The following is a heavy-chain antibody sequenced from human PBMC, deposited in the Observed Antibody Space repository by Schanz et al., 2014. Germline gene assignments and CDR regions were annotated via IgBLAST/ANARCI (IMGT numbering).Heavy chain of an antibody. CDR2: INPNSGGT. Sequence: QVLLVQSGAEVKQPGASVKVSCKASGYTFTAYFIHWVRQAPGQGLEWMGRINPNSGGTNYAQKFQGRVTMTRDTSMSTAYMELSSLRYDDTAVYYCARDSYSSGWSYFDYWGQGTLVTVSS. CDR1: GYTFTAYF. V-gene: IGHV1-2*06. CDR3: ARDSYSSGWSYFDY. D-gene: IGHD6-13*01. J-gene: IGHJ4*02.